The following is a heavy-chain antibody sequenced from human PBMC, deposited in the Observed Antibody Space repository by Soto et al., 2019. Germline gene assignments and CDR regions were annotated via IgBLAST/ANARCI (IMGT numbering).Heavy chain of an antibody. CDR2: IYYSGST. Sequence: SSETLSLTCTVSGGSISSYYWSWIRQPPGKGLEWIGYIYYSGSTNYNPSLKSRVTISVDTSKNQFSLRLSSVTAADTAVYYCAGHEGYRYGQIVYWGQGTLVTVSS. J-gene: IGHJ4*02. CDR1: GGSISSYY. CDR3: AGHEGYRYGQIVY. D-gene: IGHD5-18*01. V-gene: IGHV4-59*08.